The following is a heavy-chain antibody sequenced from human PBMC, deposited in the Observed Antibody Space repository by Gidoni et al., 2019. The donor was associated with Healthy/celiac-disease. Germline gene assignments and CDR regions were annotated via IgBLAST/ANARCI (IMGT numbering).Heavy chain of an antibody. CDR1: GYTFTDYY. V-gene: IGHV1-69-2*01. Sequence: EVQLVQSGAEVKKPGATVKISCKVSGYTFTDYYMHWVQQAPGKGLEWMGLVDPEDGETIYAEKFQGRVTITADTSTDTAYMELSSLRSEDTAVYYCATDAMVRGVIITGEYFQHWGQGTLVTVSS. D-gene: IGHD3-10*01. J-gene: IGHJ1*01. CDR3: ATDAMVRGVIITGEYFQH. CDR2: VDPEDGET.